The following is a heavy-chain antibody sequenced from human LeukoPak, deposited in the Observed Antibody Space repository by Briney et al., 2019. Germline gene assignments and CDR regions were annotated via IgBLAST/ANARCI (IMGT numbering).Heavy chain of an antibody. D-gene: IGHD5-18*01. Sequence: TSKTLSLTCTVSGGSISSYYWSWIRQPPGKGLEWIGYIYYSGSTNYNPSLKSRVTISVDTSKNQFSLKLSSVTAADTAVYYCARSPYSYGPYYYYGMDVWGQGTTVTVSS. CDR3: ARSPYSYGPYYYYGMDV. CDR2: IYYSGST. V-gene: IGHV4-59*01. J-gene: IGHJ6*02. CDR1: GGSISSYY.